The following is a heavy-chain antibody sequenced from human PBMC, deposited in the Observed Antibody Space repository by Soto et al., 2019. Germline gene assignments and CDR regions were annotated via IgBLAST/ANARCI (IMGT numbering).Heavy chain of an antibody. D-gene: IGHD3-10*01. CDR3: ARDYYGSGSLP. Sequence: SGKVSCKASGGTFSSYTISWVRQAPGQGLEWMGRIIPILGIANYAQKFQGRVTITADKSTSTAYMELSSLRSEDTAVYYCARDYYGSGSLPWGQGTLVTVSS. CDR1: GGTFSSYT. J-gene: IGHJ4*02. V-gene: IGHV1-69*04. CDR2: IIPILGIA.